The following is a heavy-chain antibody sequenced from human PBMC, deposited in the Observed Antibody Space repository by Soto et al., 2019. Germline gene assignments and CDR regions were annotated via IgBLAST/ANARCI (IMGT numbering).Heavy chain of an antibody. Sequence: ASVKVSCKVSGYTLTELSMHWVRQAPGKGLEWMGGFDPEDGETIYAQKLQGRVTMTTDTSTSTAYMELRSLRSDDTAVYYCARDECAVVVPAAMCDNWFDPWGQGTLVTVSS. CDR2: FDPEDGET. V-gene: IGHV1-24*01. CDR1: GYTLTELS. CDR3: ARDECAVVVPAAMCDNWFDP. J-gene: IGHJ5*02. D-gene: IGHD2-2*01.